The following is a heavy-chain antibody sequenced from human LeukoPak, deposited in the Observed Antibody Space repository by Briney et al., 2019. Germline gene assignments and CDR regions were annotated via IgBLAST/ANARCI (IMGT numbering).Heavy chain of an antibody. Sequence: SETLSLTCAVYGGSFSGYYWSWIRQPPGKGLEWIGEINHSGSTNYNPSLKSRVTISVDTSKNQFSLKLSSVTAADTAVYYCARTSRRGSYPLDYWGQGTLVTVSS. V-gene: IGHV4-34*01. J-gene: IGHJ4*02. CDR3: ARTSRRGSYPLDY. CDR1: GGSFSGYY. CDR2: INHSGST. D-gene: IGHD1-26*01.